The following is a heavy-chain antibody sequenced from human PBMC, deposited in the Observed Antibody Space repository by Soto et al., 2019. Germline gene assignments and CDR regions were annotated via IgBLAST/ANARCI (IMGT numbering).Heavy chain of an antibody. V-gene: IGHV3-21*01. CDR3: ARVHGGVNNYMDV. CDR1: GFTFSSYS. Sequence: GGSLRLSCAASGFTFSSYSMNWVRQAPGKGLEWVSSISSSSSYIYYADSVKGRFTISRDKAKNSLYLQMNSLRAEDTAVYYCARVHGGVNNYMDVWGKGTTVTVSS. J-gene: IGHJ6*03. D-gene: IGHD3-3*01. CDR2: ISSSSSYI.